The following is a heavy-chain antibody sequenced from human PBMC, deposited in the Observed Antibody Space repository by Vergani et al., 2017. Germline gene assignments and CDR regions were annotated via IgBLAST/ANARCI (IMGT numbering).Heavy chain of an antibody. Sequence: QLQLQESGPGLVKPSATLPLTFSVSGASIRSSNYYWGWIRQPPGKGLEWIASIYYSGSTYYNPSLKSRVTISVDTSKNQFSLKLSSVTAADTAVYFCARHSXVEWLVKLGWIDPWGQGSLVTVSS. CDR3: ARHSXVEWLVKLGWIDP. CDR1: GASIRSSNYY. J-gene: IGHJ5*02. V-gene: IGHV4-39*01. D-gene: IGHD6-19*01. CDR2: IYYSGST.